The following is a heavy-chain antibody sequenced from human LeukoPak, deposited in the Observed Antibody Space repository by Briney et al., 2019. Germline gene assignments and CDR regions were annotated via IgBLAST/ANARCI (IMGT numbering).Heavy chain of an antibody. J-gene: IGHJ4*02. Sequence: GRSLSPSCALSGFTLTTFSTNWVRHAPEVGLEWVSSIREGSSTIYYTDSVKGRFTISRDNAKNSLYLQMNSLRAEDTAVYYCARDEDIAAAGFDFDYWGQGTLVTVSS. D-gene: IGHD6-13*01. V-gene: IGHV3-48*04. CDR1: GFTLTTFS. CDR3: ARDEDIAAAGFDFDY. CDR2: IREGSSTI.